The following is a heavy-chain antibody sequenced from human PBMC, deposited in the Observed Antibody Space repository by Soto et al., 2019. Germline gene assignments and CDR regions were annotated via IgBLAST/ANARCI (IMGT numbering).Heavy chain of an antibody. CDR1: GFTFSSYG. Sequence: QVQLVESGGGVVQPGRSLRLSCAASGFTFSSYGMHWVRQAPGKGLEWVAVISYDGSNKYYADSVKGRLTISRDNSKNQLYLEMNRLRGEDTAVYYCAKDNGSGCDWLRVGDASDIWGQGTMVTVSS. CDR3: AKDNGSGCDWLRVGDASDI. V-gene: IGHV3-30*18. J-gene: IGHJ3*02. CDR2: ISYDGSNK. D-gene: IGHD5-12*01.